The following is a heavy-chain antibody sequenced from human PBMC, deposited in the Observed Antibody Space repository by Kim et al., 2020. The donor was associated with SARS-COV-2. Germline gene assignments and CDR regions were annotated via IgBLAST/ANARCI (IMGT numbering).Heavy chain of an antibody. D-gene: IGHD2-8*01. CDR2: ISWNSGSI. CDR3: AKDGVHAFDI. J-gene: IGHJ3*02. CDR1: GFTFDDYA. V-gene: IGHV3-9*01. Sequence: GGSLRLSCAASGFTFDDYAMHWVRQAPGKGLEWVSGISWNSGSIGYADSVKGRFTISRDNAKNSLYLQMNSLRAEDTALYYCAKDGVHAFDIWGQGTMVT.